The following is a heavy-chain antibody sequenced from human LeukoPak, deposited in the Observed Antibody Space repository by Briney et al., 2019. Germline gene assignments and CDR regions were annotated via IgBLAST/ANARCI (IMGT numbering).Heavy chain of an antibody. J-gene: IGHJ4*02. Sequence: ASVKVSCKASGYTFTSDGISWVRQAPGQGLEWMGWISNYNGNTNYAQKLQGRVTMTTDTSTSTAYMELRSLRSDDTAVYYCARRRVYSGSYVFDYWGQGTLVTVSS. CDR3: ARRRVYSGSYVFDY. D-gene: IGHD1-26*01. CDR2: ISNYNGNT. CDR1: GYTFTSDG. V-gene: IGHV1-18*01.